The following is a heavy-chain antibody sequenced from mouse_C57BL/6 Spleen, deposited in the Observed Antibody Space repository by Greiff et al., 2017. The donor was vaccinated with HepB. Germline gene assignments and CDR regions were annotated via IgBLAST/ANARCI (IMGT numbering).Heavy chain of an antibody. J-gene: IGHJ4*01. V-gene: IGHV5-17*01. D-gene: IGHD1-1*01. CDR2: ISSGSSTI. CDR3: ARGDYYGSSYVNYAMDY. Sequence: EVQLQQSGGGLVKPGGSLKLSCAASGFTFSDYGMHWVRQAPEKGLEWVAYISSGSSTIYYADTVKGRFTISRDNAKNTLFLQMTSLRSEDTAMYYCARGDYYGSSYVNYAMDYWGQGTSVTVSS. CDR1: GFTFSDYG.